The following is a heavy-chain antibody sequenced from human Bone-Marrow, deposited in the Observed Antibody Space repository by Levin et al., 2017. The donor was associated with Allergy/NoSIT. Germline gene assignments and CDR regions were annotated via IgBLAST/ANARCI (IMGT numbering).Heavy chain of an antibody. Sequence: VASVKVSCRVSGDTVTEKSLHWVRQAPGKGLEWMGGFDPEDGKTVFAQKFQGRVTMTEDTSTDTAYMHLSGLRFEDTAVYYCASRREDLLVVPGAMGLGFDFWGQGALVAVSS. J-gene: IGHJ4*02. CDR1: GDTVTEKS. D-gene: IGHD2-2*01. V-gene: IGHV1-24*01. CDR3: ASRREDLLVVPGAMGLGFDF. CDR2: FDPEDGKT.